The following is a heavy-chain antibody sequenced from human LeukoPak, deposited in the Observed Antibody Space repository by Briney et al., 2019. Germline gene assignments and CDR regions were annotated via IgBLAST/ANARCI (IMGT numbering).Heavy chain of an antibody. D-gene: IGHD6-19*01. CDR1: AGSISNYY. CDR2: ISYSGNT. J-gene: IGHJ4*02. Sequence: SETLSLTCTVSAGSISNYYWSWIRQPPGKGLEWIGYISYSGNTNYNASLRSRVTISADTSKNQFSLRLSSVTAAGSAVYYCAREADTMTGGVWGQGTLVTVSS. CDR3: AREADTMTGGV. V-gene: IGHV4-59*01.